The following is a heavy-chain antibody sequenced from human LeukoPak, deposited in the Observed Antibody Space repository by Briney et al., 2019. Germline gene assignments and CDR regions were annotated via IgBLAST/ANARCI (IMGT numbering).Heavy chain of an antibody. D-gene: IGHD2-15*01. Sequence: SVKVSCKASGCTFSSYAISWVRQAPGQGLEWMGRIIPILGIANYAQKFQGRVTITADKSTSTAYMELSSLRSEDTAVYYCARDLLGYCSGGSCYSLEIWGQGTLVTVSS. CDR3: ARDLLGYCSGGSCYSLEI. CDR1: GCTFSSYA. J-gene: IGHJ4*02. V-gene: IGHV1-69*04. CDR2: IIPILGIA.